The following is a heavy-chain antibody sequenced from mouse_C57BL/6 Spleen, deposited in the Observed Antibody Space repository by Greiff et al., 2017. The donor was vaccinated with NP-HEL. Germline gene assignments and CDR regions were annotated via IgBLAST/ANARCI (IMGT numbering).Heavy chain of an antibody. CDR1: GYTFTSYW. CDR3: ARWGNYRYFDV. Sequence: VQLQQPGAELVMPGASVKLSCKASGYTFTSYWMHWVKQRPGQGLEWIGEIDPSDSYTNYNQKCKGKSTLTVDKSSSTAYMQLSSLTSEDSAVYYCARWGNYRYFDVWGTGTTVTVSS. J-gene: IGHJ1*03. D-gene: IGHD2-1*01. CDR2: IDPSDSYT. V-gene: IGHV1-69*01.